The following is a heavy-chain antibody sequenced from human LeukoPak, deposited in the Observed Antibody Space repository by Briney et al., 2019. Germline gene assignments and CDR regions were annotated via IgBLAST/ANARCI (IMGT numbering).Heavy chain of an antibody. D-gene: IGHD3-22*01. V-gene: IGHV3-53*01. J-gene: IGHJ3*02. CDR3: ASLASEDYYDSSGYAFDI. CDR2: IYSGGST. CDR1: GLTVSKNY. Sequence: GGSLRLSCAASGLTVSKNYMSWVRQAPGKGLESVSVIYSGGSTYYADSVRGRFTISRDNSKNTLYLQMNSLRVEDTAVYYCASLASEDYYDSSGYAFDIWGQGTMVTVSS.